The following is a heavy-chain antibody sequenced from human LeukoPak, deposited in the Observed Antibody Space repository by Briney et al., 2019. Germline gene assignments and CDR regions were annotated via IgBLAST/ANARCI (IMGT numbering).Heavy chain of an antibody. D-gene: IGHD3-22*01. Sequence: GGSLRLSCAASGFTFSGSAMHWVRQASGKGLEWVGRIRSKANSYATAYAASVKGRFTISRDDSKNTAYLQMNSLKTEDTAVYYCIGYSSGYHDAFDIWGQGTMVTVSS. J-gene: IGHJ3*02. V-gene: IGHV3-73*01. CDR3: IGYSSGYHDAFDI. CDR1: GFTFSGSA. CDR2: IRSKANSYAT.